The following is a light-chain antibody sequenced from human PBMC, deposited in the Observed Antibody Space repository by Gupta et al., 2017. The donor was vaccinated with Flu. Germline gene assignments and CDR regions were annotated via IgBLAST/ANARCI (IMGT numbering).Light chain of an antibody. CDR1: NIVSKI. Sequence: SYVLSQAPSVSVAPGQTASLSCKGENIVSKIVTWYQQRPYEAPVLVLYDDRERPSGIPERISGANSGNIATLTISRVEAWDDADYYFQVWDSSSDHGVFGTGTKVTVL. CDR2: DDR. J-gene: IGLJ1*01. V-gene: IGLV3-21*02. CDR3: QVWDSSSDHGV.